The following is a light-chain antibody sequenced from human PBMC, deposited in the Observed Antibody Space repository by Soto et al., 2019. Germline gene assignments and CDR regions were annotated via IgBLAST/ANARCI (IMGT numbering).Light chain of an antibody. CDR2: GAS. CDR3: QQSYTAPYS. V-gene: IGKV1-39*01. Sequence: DIQMTQSPSSLSASVGDAVSLTCRASRSISNYLNWYQQKPGRAPKLLISGASSLQRGVPSRFSVSGSWTSFSLTFTSLQPVDLEIDFGQQSYTAPYSFVPGTKVEVK. CDR1: RSISNY. J-gene: IGKJ3*01.